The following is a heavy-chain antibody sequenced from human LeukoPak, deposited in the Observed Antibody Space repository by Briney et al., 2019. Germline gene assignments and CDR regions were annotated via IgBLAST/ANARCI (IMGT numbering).Heavy chain of an antibody. J-gene: IGHJ3*01. Sequence: SETLSLTCTVSGGSLSGHYWSWVRQPPGKRLEWIGYVSYAGRSKYNPSLHGRITISIDTSKSHFSLKLTSVTSADTAVYSCARLLDNDISDVPATFDVWGQGTTVFPSS. CDR2: VSYAGRS. D-gene: IGHD3-22*01. CDR3: ARLLDNDISDVPATFDV. V-gene: IGHV4-59*11. CDR1: GGSLSGHY.